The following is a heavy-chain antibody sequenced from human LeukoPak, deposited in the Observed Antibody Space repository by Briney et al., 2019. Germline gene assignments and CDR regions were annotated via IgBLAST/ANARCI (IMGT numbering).Heavy chain of an antibody. Sequence: SETLSLTCTVSGGSISSSSYYWGWIRQPPGKGLEWIGSIYYSGSTYYNPSLKSRVTISVDTSKNQFSLKLSSVTAADTAVYYCATTGEYVAYYYYMDVWGKGTTVTVSS. CDR1: GGSISSSSYY. J-gene: IGHJ6*03. CDR3: ATTGEYVAYYYYMDV. D-gene: IGHD3-16*01. V-gene: IGHV4-39*01. CDR2: IYYSGST.